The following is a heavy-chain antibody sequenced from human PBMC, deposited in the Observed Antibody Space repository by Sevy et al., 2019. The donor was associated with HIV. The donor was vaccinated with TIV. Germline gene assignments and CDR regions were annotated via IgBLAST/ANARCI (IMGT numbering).Heavy chain of an antibody. V-gene: IGHV3-30*02. J-gene: IGHJ4*02. CDR2: IRYDGSNK. D-gene: IGHD1-26*01. CDR3: AKDPHTQWDRLKWEYYFDY. CDR1: GFTFSSYG. Sequence: GGSLRLSCAASGFTFSSYGMHWVRQAPGKGLEWVAFIRYDGSNKYYADSVKGRFTISRDNSKNTLYLQMNSLRAEDTAVYYCAKDPHTQWDRLKWEYYFDYWGQGTLVTVSS.